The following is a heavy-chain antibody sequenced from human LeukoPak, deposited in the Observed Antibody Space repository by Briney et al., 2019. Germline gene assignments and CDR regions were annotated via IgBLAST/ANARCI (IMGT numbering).Heavy chain of an antibody. CDR2: INHSGST. V-gene: IGHV4-34*01. CDR1: GGSFSDYY. J-gene: IGHJ6*03. D-gene: IGHD3-3*01. Sequence: PSETLSLTCAVYGGSFSDYYWSWIRQPPGKGLEWIGEINHSGSTNYNPSLKSRVTISVGTSKNQFSLKLSSVTAADTAVYYCAREKGITIFGVVIRDRGAYYMDVWGKGTTVTVSS. CDR3: AREKGITIFGVVIRDRGAYYMDV.